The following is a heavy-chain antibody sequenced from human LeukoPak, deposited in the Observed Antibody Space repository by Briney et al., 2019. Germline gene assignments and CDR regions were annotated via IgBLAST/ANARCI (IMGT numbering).Heavy chain of an antibody. V-gene: IGHV3-23*01. Sequence: GGSLRLSCAASGFTFSNYAVMWVRQAPGQGLEWVSAITSGGAPRYADSVKGRFTISRDNSKNTLYLQMNSLRAEDTAVYYCAKGGVGPYAFDIWGQGTMVTVSS. D-gene: IGHD3-3*01. CDR2: ITSGGAP. J-gene: IGHJ3*02. CDR1: GFTFSNYA. CDR3: AKGGVGPYAFDI.